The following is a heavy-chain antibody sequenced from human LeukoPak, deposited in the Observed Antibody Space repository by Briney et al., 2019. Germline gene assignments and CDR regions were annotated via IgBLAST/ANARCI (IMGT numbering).Heavy chain of an antibody. CDR1: GFTFREFA. D-gene: IGHD3-10*01. Sequence: PGGSLRLSCTSSGFTFREFAVSWVRQAPGKGLEWVANIKQDGSEKYYVDSVKGRFTISRDNAKNSLYLQMNSLRAEDTAVYYCARAGTVLWFGELLYDAFVREYYFDYWGQGTLVTVSS. J-gene: IGHJ4*02. CDR3: ARAGTVLWFGELLYDAFVREYYFDY. V-gene: IGHV3-7*03. CDR2: IKQDGSEK.